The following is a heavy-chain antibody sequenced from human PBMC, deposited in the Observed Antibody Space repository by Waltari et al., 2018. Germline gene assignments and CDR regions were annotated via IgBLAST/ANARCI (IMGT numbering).Heavy chain of an antibody. CDR1: GGSINNYF. CDR2: FYNGDTI. D-gene: IGHD2-15*01. CDR3: ARGGDRISAAGRNAFDI. V-gene: IGHV4-4*07. Sequence: QVHLQESGPGLVKPSETLSLTCTVSGGSINNYFWGWIRRPAGKGLEWIGRFYNGDTINFNPSRTSRVSLSVDTSKNQFALKLTSVTAADTAMYYCARGGDRISAAGRNAFDIWGQGTLVNVSS. J-gene: IGHJ3*02.